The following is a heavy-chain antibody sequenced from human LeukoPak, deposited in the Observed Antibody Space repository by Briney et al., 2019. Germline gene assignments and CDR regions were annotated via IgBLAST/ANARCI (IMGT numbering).Heavy chain of an antibody. D-gene: IGHD6-19*01. J-gene: IGHJ4*02. Sequence: GGSLRLSCAASGFTFSSYSMNWVRQAPGKGLEWVSSISSSSSYMYYAGSVKGRFTISRDNAKNSLYLQMNSLRAGDTAVYYCARGRVVVAVSDYWGQGTLVTVSS. CDR1: GFTFSSYS. CDR3: ARGRVVVAVSDY. CDR2: ISSSSSYM. V-gene: IGHV3-21*01.